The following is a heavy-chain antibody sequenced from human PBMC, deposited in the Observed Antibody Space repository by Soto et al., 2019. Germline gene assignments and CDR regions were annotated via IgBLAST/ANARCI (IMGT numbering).Heavy chain of an antibody. J-gene: IGHJ4*02. Sequence: GGSLRLSCAASGFTFSSYAMHWVRQAPGKGLEWVAIISYDGSNKYYADSVKGRFTISRDNSKSTLFLQMNSLRAEDTAVYFCARMDGSGYYGSYFDYWGQGTLVTVSS. CDR2: ISYDGSNK. V-gene: IGHV3-30-3*01. CDR3: ARMDGSGYYGSYFDY. CDR1: GFTFSSYA. D-gene: IGHD3-22*01.